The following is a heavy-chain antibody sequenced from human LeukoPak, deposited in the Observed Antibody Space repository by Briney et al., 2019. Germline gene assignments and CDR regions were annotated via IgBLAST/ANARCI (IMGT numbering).Heavy chain of an antibody. CDR1: GYTFTSYG. J-gene: IGHJ6*02. Sequence: REASVKVSCKASGYTFTSYGISWVRQAPGQGLEWMGWISAYNGNTNYAQKLQGRVTMTTGTSTSTAYMELRSLRSDDTAVYYCARDRPSDYYGMDVWGQGTTVTVSS. CDR2: ISAYNGNT. CDR3: ARDRPSDYYGMDV. V-gene: IGHV1-18*01.